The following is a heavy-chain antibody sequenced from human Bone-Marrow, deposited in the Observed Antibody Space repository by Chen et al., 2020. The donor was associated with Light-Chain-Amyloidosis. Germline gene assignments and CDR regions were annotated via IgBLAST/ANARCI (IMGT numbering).Heavy chain of an antibody. Sequence: QMQLQESGPGLVKPSETLSLTCSVSGGSIISNSHYWGWIRQPPGKGLEYIGAIYYSGSTHYSPSLTSRVTISVDTSNNQFSLKLTSVTAADTAVYYCARHTGGSSVFDYWGQGTQVTVSS. CDR2: IYYSGST. D-gene: IGHD6-6*01. CDR3: ARHTGGSSVFDY. CDR1: GGSIISNSHY. V-gene: IGHV4-39*01. J-gene: IGHJ4*02.